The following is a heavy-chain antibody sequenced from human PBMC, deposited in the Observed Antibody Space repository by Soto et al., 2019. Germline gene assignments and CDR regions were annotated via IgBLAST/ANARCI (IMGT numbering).Heavy chain of an antibody. CDR1: GYSFTSYW. V-gene: IGHV5-51*01. J-gene: IGHJ6*02. CDR2: IYPGDSDT. D-gene: IGHD3-3*01. Sequence: GESLKISCKGSGYSFTSYWIGWVRQMPGKGLEWMGIIYPGDSDTRYSPSFQGQVTISADKSISTAYLQWSSLKASDTAMYYCARGNYDFWSGYHSYYYGMDVWGQGTTVTVS. CDR3: ARGNYDFWSGYHSYYYGMDV.